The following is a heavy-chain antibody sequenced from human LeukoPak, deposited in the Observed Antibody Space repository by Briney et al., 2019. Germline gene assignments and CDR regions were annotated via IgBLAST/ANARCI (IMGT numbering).Heavy chain of an antibody. V-gene: IGHV3-7*01. CDR1: GDSIIGYY. CDR2: INEDESEK. J-gene: IGHJ4*02. Sequence: ETLSLTCSVSGDSIIGYYWGWIRQPPGKGLEWMANINEDESEKYYVDSVRGRFTISRDNAKNSLYLHMNNLRAEDTAVYFCVRGLFYFDSWGQGTLVTVSS. CDR3: VRGLFYFDS.